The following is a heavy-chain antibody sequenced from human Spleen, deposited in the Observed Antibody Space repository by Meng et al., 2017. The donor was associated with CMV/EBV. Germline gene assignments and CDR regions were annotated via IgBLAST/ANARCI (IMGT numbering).Heavy chain of an antibody. D-gene: IGHD1-26*01. CDR1: GFTFSNAW. CDR2: IKQDGSEK. J-gene: IGHJ4*02. CDR3: ARWEVGLLVGY. Sequence: GESLKISCAASGFTFSNAWMSWVRQAPGKGLEWVANIKQDGSEKYYVDSVKGRFTISRDNAKNSLYLQMNSLRGEDTAVYYCARWEVGLLVGYWGQGTLVTVSS. V-gene: IGHV3-7*01.